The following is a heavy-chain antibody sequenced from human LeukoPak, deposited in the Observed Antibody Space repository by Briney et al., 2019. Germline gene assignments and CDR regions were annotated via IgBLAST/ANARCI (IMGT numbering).Heavy chain of an antibody. J-gene: IGHJ4*02. CDR1: GGSISSGSYY. D-gene: IGHD1-14*01. CDR3: ARVVRGLGTREGYFDY. V-gene: IGHV4-61*02. CDR2: IYTSGST. Sequence: PSETLSLTCTVSGGSISSGSYYWSWIRQPAGKGLEWIGRIYTSGSTNYNPSLKSRVTISVDTSKNQFSLKLSSVTAADTAVYYCARVVRGLGTREGYFDYWGQGTLVTVSS.